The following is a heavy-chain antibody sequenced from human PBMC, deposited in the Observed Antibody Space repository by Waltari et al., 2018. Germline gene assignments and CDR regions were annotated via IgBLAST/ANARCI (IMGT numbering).Heavy chain of an antibody. J-gene: IGHJ4*02. CDR1: GGSISSSSYY. CDR3: ARGDTGDGDYRYFDY. D-gene: IGHD4-17*01. V-gene: IGHV4-39*07. CDR2: IYYSGST. Sequence: QLQLQESGPGLVKPSETLSLTCTVSGGSISSSSYYWGWIRQPPGKGLEWIGSIYYSGSTYSNPSLKSRVTISVDTSKNQFSLKLSSVTAADTAVYYCARGDTGDGDYRYFDYWGQGTLVTVSS.